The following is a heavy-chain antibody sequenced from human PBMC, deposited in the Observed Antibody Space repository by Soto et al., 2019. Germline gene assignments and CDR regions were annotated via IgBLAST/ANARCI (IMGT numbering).Heavy chain of an antibody. CDR1: GFTFSSYA. Sequence: QVQLVESGGGVVQPGRSLRLSCAASGFTFSSYAMHWVRQAPGKGLEWVAVISYDGSNKYYADSVKGRFTISRDNSKNTLYLPMNSLRAEDTAVYYCARDKSQYSSGLHNRHFDSWGQGTLVIVSS. D-gene: IGHD6-19*01. V-gene: IGHV3-30-3*01. CDR3: ARDKSQYSSGLHNRHFDS. CDR2: ISYDGSNK. J-gene: IGHJ4*02.